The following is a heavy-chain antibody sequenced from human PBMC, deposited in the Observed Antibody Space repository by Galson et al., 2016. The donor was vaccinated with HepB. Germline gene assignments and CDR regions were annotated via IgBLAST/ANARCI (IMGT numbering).Heavy chain of an antibody. CDR2: INESGST. D-gene: IGHD2-2*01. CDR1: GGSFRGYY. V-gene: IGHV4-34*01. Sequence: ETLSLTCAVSGGSFRGYYWSWIRQSPEKGLEWIGEINESGSTNYNPSLKSRLTISLDVSKKQFSLRMSSLTAADTAVYYCARDDSTTSRGYEHWGQGTLVSVSS. J-gene: IGHJ4*02. CDR3: ARDDSTTSRGYEH.